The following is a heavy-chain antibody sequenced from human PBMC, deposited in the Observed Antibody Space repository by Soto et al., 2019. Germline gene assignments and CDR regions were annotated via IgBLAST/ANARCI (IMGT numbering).Heavy chain of an antibody. D-gene: IGHD3-3*01. J-gene: IGHJ6*04. V-gene: IGHV3-48*01. CDR1: GFTFSTHS. CDR3: VFDFWLVPTV. Sequence: EVQLVESGGGLVQPGGSLKLSCAASGFTFSTHSMNWVRLAPGRGLEWVSYIHSSSSWEVYADSVRGRFTVSRDNAKNSLYLQMSSLRAEDTAVYYCVFDFWLVPTVWGKGTTVTVSS. CDR2: IHSSSSWE.